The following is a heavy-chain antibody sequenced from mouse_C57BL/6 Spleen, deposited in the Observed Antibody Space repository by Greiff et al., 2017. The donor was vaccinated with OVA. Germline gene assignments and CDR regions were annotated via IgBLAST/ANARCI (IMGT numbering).Heavy chain of an antibody. CDR3: ARGAYSNPAWFAY. Sequence: LVESGAELAKPGASVKLSCKASGYTFTSYWMHWVKQRPGQGLEWIGYINPSSGYTKYNQKCKDTATLTADKSSSTAYMQLSSLTYEDSAVYYCARGAYSNPAWFAYWGQGTLVTVSA. CDR1: GYTFTSYW. CDR2: INPSSGYT. J-gene: IGHJ3*01. D-gene: IGHD2-5*01. V-gene: IGHV1-7*01.